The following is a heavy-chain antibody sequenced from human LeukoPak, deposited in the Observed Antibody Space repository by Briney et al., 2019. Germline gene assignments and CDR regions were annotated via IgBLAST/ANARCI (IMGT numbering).Heavy chain of an antibody. CDR1: GFTFSNYA. J-gene: IGHJ4*02. CDR3: ATRAYYDSSAYYYYYFDY. D-gene: IGHD3-22*01. CDR2: ISGSDGST. Sequence: GGSLRLSCAASGFTFSNYAMSWVRQAPGQGLEWVSGISGSDGSTYYADSVKGRFTISRDNTKNTLYLQMDSLRAEDTAVYYCATRAYYDSSAYYYYYFDYWGQGTLVTVSS. V-gene: IGHV3-23*01.